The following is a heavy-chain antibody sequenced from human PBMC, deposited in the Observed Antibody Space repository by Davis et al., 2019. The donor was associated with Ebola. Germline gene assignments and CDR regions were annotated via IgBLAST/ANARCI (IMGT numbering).Heavy chain of an antibody. Sequence: MPSETLSLTCTVSGGSISSYYWSWIRQHPGKGLEWIGYIYYSGSTYYNPSLKSRVTISVDTSKNQFSLKLSSVTAADTAVYYCARLTYYDSSGVVSLPHFDYWGQGTLVTVSS. J-gene: IGHJ4*02. V-gene: IGHV4-59*08. CDR3: ARLTYYDSSGVVSLPHFDY. D-gene: IGHD3-22*01. CDR2: IYYSGST. CDR1: GGSISSYY.